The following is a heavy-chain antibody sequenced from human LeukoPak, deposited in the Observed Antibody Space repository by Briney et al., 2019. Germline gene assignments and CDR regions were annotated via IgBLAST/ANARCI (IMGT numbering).Heavy chain of an antibody. V-gene: IGHV3-74*01. CDR1: GFTFRSNW. Sequence: GSLRLSCAASGFTFRSNWMHWVRQAPGKGLVWVSRINSDGSSTSYADSVKGRFTISRDNAENTLYLQMNSLGAEDTAVYYCARTYYHDSSGYYGDYYFDYWGQGTLVTVSS. CDR2: INSDGSST. J-gene: IGHJ4*02. CDR3: ARTYYHDSSGYYGDYYFDY. D-gene: IGHD3-22*01.